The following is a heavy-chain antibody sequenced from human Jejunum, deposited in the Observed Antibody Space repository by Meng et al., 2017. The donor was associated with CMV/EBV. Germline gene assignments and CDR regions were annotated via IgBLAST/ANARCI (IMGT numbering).Heavy chain of an antibody. CDR3: VKSSGYSLDY. CDR2: ITWSGGSA. D-gene: IGHD3-22*01. CDR1: GFTFVAYA. V-gene: IGHV3-43D*03. Sequence: LSCAASGFTFVAYAMHWVRQAPGKGLEWISLITWSGGSASYAESVKGQFIISRDNSKNSLYLQMNSLRVEDTALYYCVKSSGYSLDYWGQGTLVTVSS. J-gene: IGHJ4*02.